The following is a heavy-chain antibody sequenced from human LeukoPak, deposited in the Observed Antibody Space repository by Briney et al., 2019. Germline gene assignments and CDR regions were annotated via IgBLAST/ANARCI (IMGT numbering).Heavy chain of an antibody. CDR1: GFTFNAYS. CDR3: ARDKIQWLRYSYFDY. V-gene: IGHV3-48*04. CDR2: ISSGSSTI. Sequence: PGGSLRLSCAASGFTFNAYSMNWVRQAPGKGLEWLSYISSGSSTIYYVDSVKGRFTVSRDNAKETLYLQLDSLRGEDTAVYFCARDKIQWLRYSYFDYWGQGVLVTVSS. D-gene: IGHD5-12*01. J-gene: IGHJ4*02.